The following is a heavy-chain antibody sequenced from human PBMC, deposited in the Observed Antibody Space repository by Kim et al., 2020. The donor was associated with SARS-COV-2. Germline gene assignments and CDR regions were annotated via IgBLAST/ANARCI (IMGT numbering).Heavy chain of an antibody. J-gene: IGHJ4*02. CDR3: ARMLGNRFDY. Sequence: GESLKISCKGSGYSFTSYWISWVRQMPGKGLEWMGRIDPSDSYTNYSPSFQGHVTISADKSISTAYLQWSSPKASDTAMYYCARMLGNRFDYWGQGTLVTVSS. D-gene: IGHD1-26*01. CDR1: GYSFTSYW. V-gene: IGHV5-10-1*01. CDR2: IDPSDSYT.